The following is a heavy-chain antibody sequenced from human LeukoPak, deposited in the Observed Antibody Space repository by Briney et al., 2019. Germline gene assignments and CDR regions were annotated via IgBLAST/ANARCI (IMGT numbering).Heavy chain of an antibody. CDR3: ARGLGGDRRGVFDV. CDR2: IYPGDSDT. CDR1: GYIFTSYW. D-gene: IGHD3-10*01. V-gene: IGHV5-51*01. J-gene: IGHJ3*01. Sequence: GESLKISCKGSGYIFTSYWIAWVRQMPGKGLEWMGIIYPGDSDTTYSPSFQGQVSISVDKSINTAYLQWSSLTASDTAIYYCARGLGGDRRGVFDVWGQGTLVTVSS.